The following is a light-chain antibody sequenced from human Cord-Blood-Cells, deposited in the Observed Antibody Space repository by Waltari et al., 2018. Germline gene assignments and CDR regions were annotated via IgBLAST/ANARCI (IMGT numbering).Light chain of an antibody. J-gene: IGKJ4*02. CDR3: QQGYSTPLT. CDR1: QSISSY. V-gene: IGKV1-39*01. Sequence: IQMTQSPSSLSASVGTQVTSTCRASQSISSYLNWYQQKPGKAPKLLIYAASSLQSGCPSRFSGSGSGTDFTLTISSLQTEDFASYYCQQGYSTPLTFGGGTKVEIK. CDR2: AAS.